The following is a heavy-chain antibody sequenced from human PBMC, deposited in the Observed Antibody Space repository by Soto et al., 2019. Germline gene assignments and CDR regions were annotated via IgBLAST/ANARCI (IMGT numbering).Heavy chain of an antibody. CDR3: VKIQPGYSYGYSVSDY. J-gene: IGHJ4*02. Sequence: RDSSSAAEVTSTGWATSRVIKKPGKGLEWVSAISGSGGSTYYADSVKGRFTISRDNSKNTLYLQMNSLRAEDTAVYYCVKIQPGYSYGYSVSDYWVQRTLVT. CDR2: ISGSGGST. V-gene: IGHV3-23*01. CDR1: EVTSTGWA. D-gene: IGHD5-18*01.